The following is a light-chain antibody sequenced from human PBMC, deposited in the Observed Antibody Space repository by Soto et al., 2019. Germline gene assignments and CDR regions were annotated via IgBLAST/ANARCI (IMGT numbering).Light chain of an antibody. V-gene: IGKV1-27*01. CDR2: GAS. CDR1: QAINNY. Sequence: DIQMTQSPSSLSASVGDRVTITCRASQAINNYVAWYQQRPGQVPNLLIYGASTLQSGVPSRFSGSGSGTDYTLTISSLQPEDFATYYCQQSYRTPTFGQGTRLEIK. J-gene: IGKJ5*01. CDR3: QQSYRTPT.